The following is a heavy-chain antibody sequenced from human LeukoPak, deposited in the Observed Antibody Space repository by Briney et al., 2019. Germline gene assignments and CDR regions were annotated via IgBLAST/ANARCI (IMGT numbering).Heavy chain of an antibody. Sequence: GGSLRLSCAASGFTFSSFAMHWVRQAPGKGLEYVSAISTNGGSTYYADSVKGRFTISRDNSKNTLYLQVDSLRAEDMAVYYFGGGGGGFGYHYYYMDVWGKGTTVTVSS. CDR3: GGGGGGFGYHYYYMDV. D-gene: IGHD3-16*01. J-gene: IGHJ6*03. CDR2: ISTNGGST. V-gene: IGHV3-64*02. CDR1: GFTFSSFA.